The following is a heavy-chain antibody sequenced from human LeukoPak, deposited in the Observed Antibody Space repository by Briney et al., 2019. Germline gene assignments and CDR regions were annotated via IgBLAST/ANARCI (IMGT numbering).Heavy chain of an antibody. D-gene: IGHD2-8*01. V-gene: IGHV3-53*01. CDR2: IYSGGST. J-gene: IGHJ4*02. CDR3: AKVIRYCGTGICYIRSGQIDY. Sequence: PGGSLRLSCAASGFTVTTNYMSWVRQAPGEGLEWASVIYSGGSTYYADSVKGRFTISRHNSKNTLYLQMNSLRAEDTAVYYCAKVIRYCGTGICYIRSGQIDYWGQGTLVTVSS. CDR1: GFTVTTNY.